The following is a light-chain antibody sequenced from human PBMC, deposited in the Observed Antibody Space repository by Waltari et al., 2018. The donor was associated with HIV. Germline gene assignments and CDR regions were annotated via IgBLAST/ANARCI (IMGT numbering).Light chain of an antibody. V-gene: IGLV1-51*01. CDR2: DNN. CDR3: GTWDSSLSAAV. CDR1: SSNIGKNY. Sequence: QSVLTQPPSVSAAPGQQVTISCSGSSSNIGKNYVSWYQQLPGTAPKLLIYDNNKRPSGIPDRFSGSKSGTSATLGITGLQTGDEADYYCGTWDSSLSAAVFGGGTQLTAL. J-gene: IGLJ7*02.